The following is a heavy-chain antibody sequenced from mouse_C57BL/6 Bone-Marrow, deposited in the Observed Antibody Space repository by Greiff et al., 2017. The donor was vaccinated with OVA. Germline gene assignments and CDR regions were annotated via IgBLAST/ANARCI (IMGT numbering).Heavy chain of an antibody. CDR2: INPSSGYT. J-gene: IGHJ3*01. CDR3: ANSRYYYVSIPAWFAY. D-gene: IGHD1-1*01. CDR1: GYTFTSYW. Sequence: QVQLQQSGAELAKPGASVKLSCKASGYTFTSYWMHWVKQRPGQGLEWIGYINPSSGYTKYNQKFKDKATLTADKSSSTAYMQLSSLTYEDSAFYYCANSRYYYVSIPAWFAYWGQGTLVTVSA. V-gene: IGHV1-7*01.